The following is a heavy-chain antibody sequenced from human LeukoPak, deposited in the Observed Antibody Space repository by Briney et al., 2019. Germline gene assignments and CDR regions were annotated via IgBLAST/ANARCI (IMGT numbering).Heavy chain of an antibody. CDR3: ARMISGVGPFDP. V-gene: IGHV2-5*02. CDR2: IYRDHDN. Sequence: SGPTLVNPTQTLTLTCTFSGFSLSNSAVGVGWLRQPPGKALEWLALIYRDHDNRYSPSLRSRLTITKDTSKNQVVLTMTNMDPVDTATYYCARMISGVGPFDPGGQGTLVTVSS. J-gene: IGHJ5*02. D-gene: IGHD3-3*01. CDR1: GFSLSNSAVG.